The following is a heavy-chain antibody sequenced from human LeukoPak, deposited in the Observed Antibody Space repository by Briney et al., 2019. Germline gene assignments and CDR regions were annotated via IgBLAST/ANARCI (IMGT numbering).Heavy chain of an antibody. CDR3: ARVRDGYNDAYDI. CDR1: GYTFTSYY. V-gene: IGHV1-2*02. D-gene: IGHD5-24*01. J-gene: IGHJ3*02. CDR2: INPNSGDT. Sequence: ASVKVSCKASGYTFTSYYMHWVRQAPGQGLEWMGWINPNSGDTNYAQRFQGRVTLTRDTSINTAYMELSRLKSDDTAVYYCARVRDGYNDAYDIWGQGTMVTVSS.